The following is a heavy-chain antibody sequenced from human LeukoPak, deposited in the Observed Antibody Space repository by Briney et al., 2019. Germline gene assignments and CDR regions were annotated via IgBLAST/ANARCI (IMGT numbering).Heavy chain of an antibody. CDR1: GLTFSSYA. Sequence: GGSLRLSCAASGLTFSSYAMHWVRQAPGKGLEWVAVISYDGSNKYYPDPVRGRFTISRDNSKNTLYLQMNSLRAEDTAVYYCARDARGFTMVRGTLDYWGQGTLVTVSS. J-gene: IGHJ4*02. CDR3: ARDARGFTMVRGTLDY. V-gene: IGHV3-30*04. D-gene: IGHD3-10*01. CDR2: ISYDGSNK.